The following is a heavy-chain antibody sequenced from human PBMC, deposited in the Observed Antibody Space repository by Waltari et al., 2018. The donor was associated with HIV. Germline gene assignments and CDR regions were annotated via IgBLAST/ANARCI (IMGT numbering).Heavy chain of an antibody. CDR2: ISYDGGTK. CDR3: VKAKVVSAYYYSLEY. D-gene: IGHD3-22*01. CDR1: GFTFSSYG. Sequence: QVHLVESGGGVVQPGRSLRLSCATSGFTFSSYGMHWVRQAPVKGLEWMAVISYDGGTKYYADSVKGRFIISRDNSRNTLYLQLSTLRPEDTALYFCVKAKVVSAYYYSLEYWGQGTLVTVSS. J-gene: IGHJ4*02. V-gene: IGHV3-30*18.